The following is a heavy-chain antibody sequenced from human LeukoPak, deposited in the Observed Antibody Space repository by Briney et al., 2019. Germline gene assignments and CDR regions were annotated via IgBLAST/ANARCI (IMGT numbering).Heavy chain of an antibody. CDR2: IYYGGSA. J-gene: IGHJ4*02. Sequence: KPSETLSLTCTVSGGSISSYYWSWMRQPPGKRLEWIGHIYYGGSANCNPSLKSRVTISVDTSKNQFSLNLSSVTAADTAVYYCARQAWNGTYDYWGQGTLVTVSS. CDR3: ARQAWNGTYDY. CDR1: GGSISSYY. V-gene: IGHV4-59*08. D-gene: IGHD1-26*01.